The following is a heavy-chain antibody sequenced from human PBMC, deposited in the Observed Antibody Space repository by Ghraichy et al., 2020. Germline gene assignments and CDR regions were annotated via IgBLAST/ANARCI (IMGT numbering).Heavy chain of an antibody. CDR3: ARVATMVRGVNSLGY. CDR2: INPNSGGT. Sequence: ASVKVSCKASGYTFTGYYMHWVRQAPGQGLEWMGWINPNSGGTNYAQKFQGRVTMTRDTSISTAYMELSRLRSDDTAVYYCARVATMVRGVNSLGYWGQGTLVTVSS. CDR1: GYTFTGYY. J-gene: IGHJ4*02. D-gene: IGHD3-10*01. V-gene: IGHV1-2*02.